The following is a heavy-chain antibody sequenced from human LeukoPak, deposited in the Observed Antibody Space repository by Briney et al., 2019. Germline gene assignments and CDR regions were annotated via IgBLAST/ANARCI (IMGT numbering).Heavy chain of an antibody. CDR1: GFTFSSYW. V-gene: IGHV3-7*01. J-gene: IGHJ4*02. CDR3: AREAIVVVVAAVYFDY. D-gene: IGHD2-15*01. Sequence: PGGSLRLSCAASGFTFSSYWMSWVRQAPGKGLEWVANIKQDGSEKYYVDSVKGRFTISRDNAKNSLYLQMNSLRAEDTAVYYCAREAIVVVVAAVYFDYWGQGTLVTVSS. CDR2: IKQDGSEK.